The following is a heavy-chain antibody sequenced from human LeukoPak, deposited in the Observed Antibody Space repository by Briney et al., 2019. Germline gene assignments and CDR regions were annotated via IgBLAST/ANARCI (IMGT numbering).Heavy chain of an antibody. Sequence: AGGSLRLSCAASGFTFSSYSMNWVRQAPGKGLEWVSAISGSGGSTYYADSVKGRFTISRDNSKNTLYLQMNSLRAEDTAVYYCAKDETGAFDYWGQGTLVTVSS. J-gene: IGHJ4*02. V-gene: IGHV3-23*01. CDR1: GFTFSSYS. CDR3: AKDETGAFDY. CDR2: ISGSGGST. D-gene: IGHD3-10*01.